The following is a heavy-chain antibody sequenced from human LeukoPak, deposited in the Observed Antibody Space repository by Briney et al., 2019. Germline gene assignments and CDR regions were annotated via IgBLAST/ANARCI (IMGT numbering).Heavy chain of an antibody. J-gene: IGHJ6*04. CDR2: IHYSGST. Sequence: PSETMSLTSTVSGGSISSYYWSWIRPPPGKGLEWIGYIHYSGSTNYNPSLKSRVTISVDTSKNQFSLKLSSVTAADTAVYYCARSDSGSYYSPPYYYYGMDVWGKGTTVTVSS. V-gene: IGHV4-59*01. D-gene: IGHD3-10*01. CDR3: ARSDSGSYYSPPYYYYGMDV. CDR1: GGSISSYY.